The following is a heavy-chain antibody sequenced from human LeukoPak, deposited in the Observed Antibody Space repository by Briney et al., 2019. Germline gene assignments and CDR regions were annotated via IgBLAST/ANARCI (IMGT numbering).Heavy chain of an antibody. Sequence: SGGSLRLSCAASGFTFSSYWMHWVRQAPGKGLVWVSQIHSDGSSANYADSVQGRFTASRDNAKNTLYLQMNSLRAENTAVYYCIRDRGYSLGRDYWGQGTLATVSS. CDR3: IRDRGYSLGRDY. J-gene: IGHJ4*02. D-gene: IGHD5-18*01. V-gene: IGHV3-74*01. CDR1: GFTFSSYW. CDR2: IHSDGSSA.